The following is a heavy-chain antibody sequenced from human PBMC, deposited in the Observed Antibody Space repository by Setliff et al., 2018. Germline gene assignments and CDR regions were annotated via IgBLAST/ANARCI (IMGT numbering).Heavy chain of an antibody. J-gene: IGHJ4*02. CDR1: GGSFSGYY. Sequence: SETLSLTCAVYGGSFSGYYWSWIRQPPGKGLEWIGEINHSGSTNYNPSLKSRVTISVDTSKNQFSLKLCSVTAADTAAYYCARGRIQLWKYYFDYWGQGTLVTVSS. CDR2: INHSGST. V-gene: IGHV4-34*01. CDR3: ARGRIQLWKYYFDY. D-gene: IGHD5-18*01.